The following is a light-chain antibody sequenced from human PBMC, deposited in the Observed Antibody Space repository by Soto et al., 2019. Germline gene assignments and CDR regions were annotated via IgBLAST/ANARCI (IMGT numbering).Light chain of an antibody. CDR1: QSVGSY. Sequence: EIVLTQSPATLSLCPGERATLSCRASQSVGSYLAWFQQKPGQAPRLLIYDATNRATGIPARFNGSGSGTDFTLTISSLEPEDFAVYYCQQRRSWPRAFGQGTKVDIK. CDR3: QQRRSWPRA. J-gene: IGKJ1*01. CDR2: DAT. V-gene: IGKV3-11*01.